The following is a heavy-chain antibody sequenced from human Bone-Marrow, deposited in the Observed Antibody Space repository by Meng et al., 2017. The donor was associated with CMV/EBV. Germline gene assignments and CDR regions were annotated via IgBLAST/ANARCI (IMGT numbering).Heavy chain of an antibody. CDR2: IRYDGSNK. V-gene: IGHV3-30*02. CDR1: GFTFSSYG. Sequence: GGSLRLSCAASGFTFSSYGIHWVRQAPGKGLEWVAFIRYDGSNKYYADSVKGRFTISRDNSKNTLYLQMNSLRAEDTAVYYCARGRIQLYYYYYYGMDVWGQGTTVTVSS. CDR3: ARGRIQLYYYYYYGMDV. D-gene: IGHD5-18*01. J-gene: IGHJ6*02.